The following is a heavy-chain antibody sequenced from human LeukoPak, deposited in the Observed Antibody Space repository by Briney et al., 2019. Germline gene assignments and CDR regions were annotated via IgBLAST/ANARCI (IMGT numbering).Heavy chain of an antibody. CDR3: AQQVVGTSDTFDI. J-gene: IGHJ3*02. Sequence: SETLSPTCSVSGASIRSFYWSWIRQPPGKGLEWIGYISYSGSTKYNPSLKSRATMSADTSKSQLSLRLDSVTAADTAVYFCAQQVVGTSDTFDIWGQGTMVTVSS. CDR1: GASIRSFY. D-gene: IGHD6-13*01. CDR2: ISYSGST. V-gene: IGHV4-59*01.